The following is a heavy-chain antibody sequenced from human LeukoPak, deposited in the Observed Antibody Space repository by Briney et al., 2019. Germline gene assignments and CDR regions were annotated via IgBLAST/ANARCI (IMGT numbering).Heavy chain of an antibody. CDR1: GGSFSGYY. CDR2: INHSGST. J-gene: IGHJ4*02. CDR3: ASEDAYCGGDCYPY. D-gene: IGHD2-21*02. Sequence: PSETLSLTCAVYGGSFSGYYWSWIRQPPGKGLEWIGEINHSGSTNYNPSLKSRVIISVDTSKNQFSLKLSSVTAADTAVYYCASEDAYCGGDCYPYWGQGTLVTVSS. V-gene: IGHV4-34*01.